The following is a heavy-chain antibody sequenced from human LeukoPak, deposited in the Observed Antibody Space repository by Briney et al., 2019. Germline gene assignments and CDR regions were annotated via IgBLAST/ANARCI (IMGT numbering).Heavy chain of an antibody. J-gene: IGHJ6*03. Sequence: SVKVSCKASGGTFSSYAISWVRQALGQGLEWMGGIIPIFGTANYAQKFQGRVTITTDESTSTAYMELSSLRSEDTAVYYCARVTVHRIAAAGTFYYYMDVWGKGTTVTVSS. D-gene: IGHD6-13*01. V-gene: IGHV1-69*05. CDR1: GGTFSSYA. CDR2: IIPIFGTA. CDR3: ARVTVHRIAAAGTFYYYMDV.